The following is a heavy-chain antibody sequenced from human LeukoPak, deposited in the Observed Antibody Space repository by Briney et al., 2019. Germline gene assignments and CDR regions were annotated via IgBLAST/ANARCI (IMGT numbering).Heavy chain of an antibody. CDR3: AKGGILRYFDDRVGYYGMDV. CDR1: GLTFSSYA. Sequence: GGFLRLSCAVSGLTFSSYAMSWARQAPGKGVEWVSGLSGSGGSTNCCDSGNGRFNTSRDNPKNTLYLQMNSLRDDDTSVYYCAKGGILRYFDDRVGYYGMDVWGQGTTVTVAS. CDR2: LSGSGGST. V-gene: IGHV3-23*01. D-gene: IGHD3-9*01. J-gene: IGHJ6*02.